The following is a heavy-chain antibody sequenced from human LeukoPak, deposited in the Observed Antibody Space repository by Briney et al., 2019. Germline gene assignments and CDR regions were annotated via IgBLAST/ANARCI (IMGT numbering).Heavy chain of an antibody. CDR2: IKTKTDGMTT. CDR1: GFTFSTYA. CDR3: TRHSWFHP. Sequence: GGSLRLSCAASGFTFSTYAVNWVRQAPGKGLEWVGRIKTKTDGMTTDYAAPVRGRFTISRDDSENTLYLQMNSLKTEDTAIYYCTRHSWFHPWGQGTLVTVSS. J-gene: IGHJ5*02. V-gene: IGHV3-15*01.